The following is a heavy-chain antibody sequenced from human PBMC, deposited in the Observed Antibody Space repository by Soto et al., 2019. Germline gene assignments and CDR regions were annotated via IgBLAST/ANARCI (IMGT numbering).Heavy chain of an antibody. CDR1: GYTLTELS. J-gene: IGHJ4*02. CDR3: ARDPAQDYDILTGYYMYY. D-gene: IGHD3-9*01. V-gene: IGHV1-24*01. Sequence: ASVKVSCKVSGYTLTELSMHWVRQAPGKGLEWMGGFDPEDGETIYAQKFQGRVTMTADKSTSTAYMELSSLRSEDTAVYYCARDPAQDYDILTGYYMYYWGQGTLVTVSS. CDR2: FDPEDGET.